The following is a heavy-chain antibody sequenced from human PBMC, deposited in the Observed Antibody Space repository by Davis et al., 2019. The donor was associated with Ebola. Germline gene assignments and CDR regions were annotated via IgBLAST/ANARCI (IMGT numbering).Heavy chain of an antibody. CDR2: ISSSSSYI. J-gene: IGHJ6*02. CDR3: ARDGGPTPYGMDV. CDR1: GFTFSRYS. Sequence: PGGSLRLSCAASGFTFSRYSMNWVRQAPGKGLEWVSSISSSSSYIYYADSVKGRFTISRDNAENSLYLQMNSLRAEDTAVCYCARDGGPTPYGMDVWGQGTTVTVSS. V-gene: IGHV3-21*01. D-gene: IGHD4-23*01.